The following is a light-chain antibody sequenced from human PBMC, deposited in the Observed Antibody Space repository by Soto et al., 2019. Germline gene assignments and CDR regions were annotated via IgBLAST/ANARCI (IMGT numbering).Light chain of an antibody. CDR1: QSVSSY. CDR3: QQRSNWPT. Sequence: EIVLTQSPATLSLSPGERATLSCRASQSVSSYLAWYQQKPGQAPRLLIYDASNRATGIPARFSGSGSGTAFTLTISGLEPEAFAVYYCQQRSNWPTFGPGTKVDIK. CDR2: DAS. J-gene: IGKJ3*01. V-gene: IGKV3-11*01.